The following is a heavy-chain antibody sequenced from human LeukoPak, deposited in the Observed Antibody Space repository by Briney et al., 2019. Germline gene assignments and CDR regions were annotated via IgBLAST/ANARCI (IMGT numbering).Heavy chain of an antibody. CDR2: MNPNSGNT. V-gene: IGHV1-8*02. J-gene: IGHJ4*02. D-gene: IGHD4-17*01. Sequence: ASVKVSCKASGGTCSSYAISWVRQATGQGLEWMGWMNPNSGNTGYAQKFQGRVTMTRNTSISTAYMELSSLRSEDTAVYYWTRIDGDSDYWGQGTLVTVSS. CDR1: GGTCSSYA. CDR3: TRIDGDSDY.